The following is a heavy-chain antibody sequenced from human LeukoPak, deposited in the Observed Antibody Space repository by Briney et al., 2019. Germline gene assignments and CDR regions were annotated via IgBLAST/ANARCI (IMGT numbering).Heavy chain of an antibody. V-gene: IGHV4-34*01. CDR3: ARGFSFWSGHYYYYYMDV. J-gene: IGHJ6*03. CDR1: GGSFSGYY. Sequence: SETLSLTCAVYGGSFSGYYWSWIRQPPGKGLEWIGEINHSGSTNYNPSLKSRVTISVDTSKNQFSLKLSSVTAADTAVYYCARGFSFWSGHYYYYYMDVWGEGTTVTVSS. CDR2: INHSGST. D-gene: IGHD3-3*01.